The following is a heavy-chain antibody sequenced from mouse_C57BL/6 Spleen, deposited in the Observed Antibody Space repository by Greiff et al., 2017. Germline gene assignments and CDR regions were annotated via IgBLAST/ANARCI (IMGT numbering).Heavy chain of an antibody. V-gene: IGHV1-69*01. Sequence: VQLQQPGAELVMPGASVKLSCKASGYTFTSYWMHWVKQRPGQGLEWIGEIDPSDSYTNYNQKFKGKSTLTVDKSSSTAYMQLSSLTSEDSAVYYCARGGDYNTFDYWGQGTTLTVSS. CDR2: IDPSDSYT. D-gene: IGHD1-3*01. CDR3: ARGGDYNTFDY. CDR1: GYTFTSYW. J-gene: IGHJ2*01.